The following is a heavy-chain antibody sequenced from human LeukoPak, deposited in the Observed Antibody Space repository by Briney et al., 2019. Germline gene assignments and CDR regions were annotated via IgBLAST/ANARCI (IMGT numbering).Heavy chain of an antibody. V-gene: IGHV1-24*01. J-gene: IGHJ1*01. CDR2: FDPEDGET. D-gene: IGHD1-26*01. Sequence: ASVKVSCKVSGYTLTELSMHWVRQAPGKGLEWMGGFDPEDGETIYAQKFQGRVTVTEDTSTDTAYMELSSLRSEDTAVYYCATSLLGYFQHWGQGALVTVSS. CDR3: ATSLLGYFQH. CDR1: GYTLTELS.